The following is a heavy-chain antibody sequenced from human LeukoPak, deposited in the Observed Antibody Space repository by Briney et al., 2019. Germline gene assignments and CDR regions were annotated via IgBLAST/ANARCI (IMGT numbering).Heavy chain of an antibody. CDR2: ISGSGVNT. CDR1: GLTFSSYA. V-gene: IGHV3-23*01. CDR3: AKLAGHYSYYATDV. J-gene: IGHJ6*02. Sequence: GGSLRLSCAASGLTFSSYAMSWVRQAPEKGLQWVSGISGSGVNTYDAYSVRGRFSISRDNSRNTLYLQMTSLRAEDTAVYYCAKLAGHYSYYATDVWGQGTTVTVSS. D-gene: IGHD1-1*01.